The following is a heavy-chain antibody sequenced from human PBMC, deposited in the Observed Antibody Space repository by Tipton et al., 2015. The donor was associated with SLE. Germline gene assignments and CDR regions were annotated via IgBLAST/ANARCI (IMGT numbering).Heavy chain of an antibody. CDR3: ARHYYYDGRGSFDY. J-gene: IGHJ4*02. CDR2: IYRGGTT. Sequence: GSLRLSCAASGFTFSSYAMHWVRQAPGKGLEWVSVIYRGGTTYYADSVKGRFTISRDNSKNTLYLQMSSLRAEDTAVYYCARHYYYDGRGSFDYWGQGTLVTVSS. V-gene: IGHV3-66*02. D-gene: IGHD3-22*01. CDR1: GFTFSSYA.